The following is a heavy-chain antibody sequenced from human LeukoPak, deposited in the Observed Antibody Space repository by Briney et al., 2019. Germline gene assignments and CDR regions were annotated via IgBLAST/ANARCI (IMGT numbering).Heavy chain of an antibody. V-gene: IGHV3-49*03. Sequence: GGSLRLSCIGSGFNFGDYPMSWFRQAPGKGPEWVAFIRSKAFGGTTDYAASVKGRFTISRDDSKSIVYLQMDSLKTEDTGLYYCTRGTQYTYYGSGSYLFDYWGQGSRVTVSS. J-gene: IGHJ4*02. CDR1: GFNFGDYP. CDR2: IRSKAFGGTT. D-gene: IGHD3-10*01. CDR3: TRGTQYTYYGSGSYLFDY.